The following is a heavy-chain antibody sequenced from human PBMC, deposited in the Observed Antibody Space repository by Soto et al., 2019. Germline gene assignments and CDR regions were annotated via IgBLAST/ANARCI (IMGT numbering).Heavy chain of an antibody. Sequence: GASVKVSCKASGYTFTSYCMHWVRQAPGQGLEWMGIINPSGGSTSYAQKFQGRVTMTRDTSTSTVYMELSSLRSEDTAVYYCARTTGFGVVISYGMDVWGQGTTVTVSS. CDR3: ARTTGFGVVISYGMDV. V-gene: IGHV1-46*01. CDR1: GYTFTSYC. D-gene: IGHD3-3*01. J-gene: IGHJ6*02. CDR2: INPSGGST.